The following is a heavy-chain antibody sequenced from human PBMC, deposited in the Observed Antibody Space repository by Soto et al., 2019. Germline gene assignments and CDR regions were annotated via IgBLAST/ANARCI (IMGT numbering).Heavy chain of an antibody. CDR3: ARDLYVCSGYYYLESGDY. CDR2: ISAYNGKT. D-gene: IGHD3-22*01. Sequence: QVQLVQSGAEVKKPGASVKVSCKASGYTFTSYGISWVRQAPGQGLEWMGWISAYNGKTDYSQKLQGRVTMTTDTSPSTAYMELRDLSSEDADVYYCARDLYVCSGYYYLESGDYGGQGTLVTVSS. CDR1: GYTFTSYG. J-gene: IGHJ4*02. V-gene: IGHV1-18*01.